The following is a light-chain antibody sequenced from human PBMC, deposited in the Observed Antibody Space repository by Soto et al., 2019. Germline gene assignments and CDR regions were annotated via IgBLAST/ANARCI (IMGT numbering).Light chain of an antibody. CDR2: KAS. J-gene: IGKJ5*01. V-gene: IGKV1-5*03. CDR3: QQYNSYPLT. Sequence: DIQMTQSPSTLSASVGDRVTITCRASQSISSWLAWYQQKPGKAPKLLIYKASSLESGVPSRFSSSGSGTEFTLTISSLQPDDFATYYCQQYNSYPLTFGQGTRLEIK. CDR1: QSISSW.